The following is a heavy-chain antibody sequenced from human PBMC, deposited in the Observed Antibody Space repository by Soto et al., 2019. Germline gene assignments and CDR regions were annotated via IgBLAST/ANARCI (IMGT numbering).Heavy chain of an antibody. CDR3: TTDDPINRN. CDR1: GLTFSDYD. V-gene: IGHV3-72*01. CDR2: SRDKGNSYTT. Sequence: GGSLRLSCVASGLTFSDYDMDWVRQAPGKGLEWIGRSRDKGNSYTTGYAASVKGRFSISRDDSKNTLFLQMNSLKTEDTAVYYCTTDDPINRNWGQGTLVTVSS. J-gene: IGHJ4*02.